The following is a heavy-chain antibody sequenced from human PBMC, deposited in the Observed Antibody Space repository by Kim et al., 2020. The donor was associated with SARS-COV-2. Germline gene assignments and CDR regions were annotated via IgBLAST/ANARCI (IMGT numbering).Heavy chain of an antibody. J-gene: IGHJ4*02. D-gene: IGHD2-8*01. CDR3: TTAARKLYALRY. CDR2: IKSKTDGGTT. Sequence: GGSLRLSCAASGFTFSNAWMSWVRQAPGKGLEWVGRIKSKTDGGTTDYAAPVKGRFTISRDDSKNTLYLQMNSLKTEDTAVYYCTTAARKLYALRYWGQGTLVTVSS. V-gene: IGHV3-15*01. CDR1: GFTFSNAW.